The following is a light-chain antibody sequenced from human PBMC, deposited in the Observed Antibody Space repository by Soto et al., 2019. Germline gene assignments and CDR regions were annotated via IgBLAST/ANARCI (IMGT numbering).Light chain of an antibody. CDR1: SSDVGSYNL. CDR2: EGG. V-gene: IGLV2-23*01. CDR3: CSYAGSSTYV. J-gene: IGLJ1*01. Sequence: QSVLTQPASVSGPPGQSITISCTGTSSDVGSYNLVSWYQQHPGKAPKLMIYEGGKRPSGVSNRFSGSKSGNTASLTISGLQAEDEADYYCCSYAGSSTYVFGTGTKVTVL.